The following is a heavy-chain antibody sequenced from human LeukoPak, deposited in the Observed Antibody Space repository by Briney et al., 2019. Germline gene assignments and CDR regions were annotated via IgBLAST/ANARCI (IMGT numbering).Heavy chain of an antibody. CDR2: TSAYNGNT. CDR3: ARDPRYYYGSGSYPSHYFDY. V-gene: IGHV1-18*01. D-gene: IGHD3-10*01. J-gene: IGHJ4*02. CDR1: GYAFTSYG. Sequence: ASVKVSCKASGYAFTSYGISWVRQAPGQGLEWMGWTSAYNGNTNYAQKLQGRVTMTTDTSTSTAYMELRSLRSDDTAVYYCARDPRYYYGSGSYPSHYFDYWGQGTLVTVSS.